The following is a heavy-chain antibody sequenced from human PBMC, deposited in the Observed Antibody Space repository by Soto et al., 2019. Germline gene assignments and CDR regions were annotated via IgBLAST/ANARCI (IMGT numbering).Heavy chain of an antibody. J-gene: IGHJ4*02. Sequence: SETLSLTCTVSGGSINDAEYYWTWIRQPPGKGLEWIGYIYYSGNTYYNPSLKSRVTISLDKSNNQFSLSLSSVTAADPAVYYCARKSRNAYYFDYWGQGALVTVS. V-gene: IGHV4-30-4*01. D-gene: IGHD2-2*01. CDR1: GGSINDAEYY. CDR3: ARKSRNAYYFDY. CDR2: IYYSGNT.